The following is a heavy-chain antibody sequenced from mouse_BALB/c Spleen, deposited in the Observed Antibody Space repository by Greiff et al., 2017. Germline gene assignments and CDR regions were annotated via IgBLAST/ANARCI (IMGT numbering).Heavy chain of an antibody. CDR2: IYPGSGST. CDR1: GYTFTSYW. J-gene: IGHJ1*01. Sequence: LQQPGSELVRPGASVKLSCKASGYTFTSYWMHWVKQRPGQGLEWIGNIYPGSGSTNYDEKFKSKATLTVDTSSSTAYMQLSSLTSEDSAVYYCTRSHYYGSSSHWYFDVWGAGTTVTVSS. D-gene: IGHD1-1*01. CDR3: TRSHYYGSSSHWYFDV. V-gene: IGHV1S22*01.